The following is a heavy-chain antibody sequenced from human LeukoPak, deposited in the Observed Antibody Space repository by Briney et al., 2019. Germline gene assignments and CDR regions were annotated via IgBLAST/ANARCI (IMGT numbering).Heavy chain of an antibody. CDR1: GYTFTGYY. D-gene: IGHD3-22*01. CDR2: INPNSGAT. J-gene: IGHJ4*02. Sequence: ASVKVPCKASGYTFTGYYMHWVRQAPGQGLEWMGWINPNSGATNYAQKFQGRVTMTRDTTISTAYMELSRLRSDDTAIYYCARGAHYHDSSEVYDYWGQGTLVTVSS. CDR3: ARGAHYHDSSEVYDY. V-gene: IGHV1-2*02.